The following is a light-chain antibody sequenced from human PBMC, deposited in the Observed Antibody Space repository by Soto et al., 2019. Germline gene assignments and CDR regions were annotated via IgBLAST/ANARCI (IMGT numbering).Light chain of an antibody. CDR1: HSVRTY. V-gene: IGKV3-11*01. CDR2: DTS. J-gene: IGKJ4*01. CDR3: QHRADWPRFT. Sequence: EIVVTQTPATLSMSPGERATLSCRASHSVRTYVAWYQQKPGQAPRLLIYDTSNRATGIPARFSGSGSGTDFTLTISRLEPEDFAVYYCQHRADWPRFTFGGGTRWIS.